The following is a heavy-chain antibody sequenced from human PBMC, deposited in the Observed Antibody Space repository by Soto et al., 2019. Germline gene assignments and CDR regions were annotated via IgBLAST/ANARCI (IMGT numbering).Heavy chain of an antibody. V-gene: IGHV4-59*01. CDR3: ETGKGWLPDY. CDR1: GGSISGYY. CDR2: MHYSGNT. Sequence: XXTLSLPCTVSGGSISGYYWHWIRQPPGKGLEWIGYMHYSGNTNYSPSLKSRVTISVDTSKNQFSLKFSSVTAADTAVYYCETGKGWLPDYWGQGMLVTVSS. J-gene: IGHJ4*02. D-gene: IGHD3-9*01.